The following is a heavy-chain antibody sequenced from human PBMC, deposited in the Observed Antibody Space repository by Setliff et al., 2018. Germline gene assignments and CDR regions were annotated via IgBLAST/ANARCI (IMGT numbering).Heavy chain of an antibody. J-gene: IGHJ4*02. V-gene: IGHV4-31*03. D-gene: IGHD2-2*01. CDR2: IYYSGSTA. CDR3: ARLSCSSNSCPFDY. CDR1: GSSISSGGYY. Sequence: SETLSLTCTVSGSSISSGGYYWSWIRQHPGKGLEWIGYIYYSGSTAYYNPSLKRRLYMSVDTSKHPFTLKVISVTAADTAVYYGARLSCSSNSCPFDYWVQGTLVTVSS.